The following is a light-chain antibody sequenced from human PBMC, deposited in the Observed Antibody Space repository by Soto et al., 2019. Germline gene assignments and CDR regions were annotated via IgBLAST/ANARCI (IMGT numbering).Light chain of an antibody. CDR1: SSDVGGYNL. J-gene: IGLJ1*01. V-gene: IGLV2-11*01. Sequence: QSALTQPRSVSGSPGQSVTISCTGTSSDVGGYNLVSWYQHHPGKAPKLMIYDVTKRPSGVPDRFSGSKSDNTASLTISGLQAEDETDYYCCSYAGSYTYVFGTGTKLTVL. CDR2: DVT. CDR3: CSYAGSYTYV.